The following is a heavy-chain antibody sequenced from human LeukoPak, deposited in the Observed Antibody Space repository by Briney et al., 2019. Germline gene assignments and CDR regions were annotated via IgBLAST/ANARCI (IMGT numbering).Heavy chain of an antibody. D-gene: IGHD3-22*01. CDR3: ARGVSSGSNVDPFDS. CDR1: GLIVSNNY. Sequence: GGSLTLSCAASGLIVSNNYMSWVRQAPGKGLEWVSVMYSGGATHYGISVQGRFTISRDNSKNTLYLQMNSLRAEDTAIYFCARGVSSGSNVDPFDSWGQGTPVIVSS. CDR2: MYSGGAT. J-gene: IGHJ5*01. V-gene: IGHV3-53*01.